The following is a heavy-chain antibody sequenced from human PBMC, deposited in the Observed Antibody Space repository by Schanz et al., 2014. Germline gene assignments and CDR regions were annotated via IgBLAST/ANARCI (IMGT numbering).Heavy chain of an antibody. CDR2: IPVGNNYI. V-gene: IGHV3-21*04. CDR1: GFTFRNYA. J-gene: IGHJ3*02. D-gene: IGHD7-27*01. Sequence: VQLLESGGGLVQPGGSLTLSCSASGFTFRNYALSWVRQAPGKGLEWVSYIPVGNNYIYYTDSVKGRFTISRDNPKNPLYLEMTSLRGAGTAVYYCARENLNWEAFDIWGQGTMVTVSS. CDR3: ARENLNWEAFDI.